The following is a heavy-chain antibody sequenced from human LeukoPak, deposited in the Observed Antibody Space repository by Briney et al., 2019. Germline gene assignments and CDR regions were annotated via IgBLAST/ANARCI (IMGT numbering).Heavy chain of an antibody. D-gene: IGHD3-22*01. CDR1: GYTLTELS. CDR2: FDPEDGET. V-gene: IGHV1-24*01. J-gene: IGHJ3*02. CDR3: ARDPYYYDSSGYYDAFDI. Sequence: ASVKVSCKVSGYTLTELSMHWVRQAPGKGLECMGGFDPEDGETIYAQKFQGRVTMTEDTSTDTAYMELSSLRSEDTAVYYCARDPYYYDSSGYYDAFDIWGQGTMVTVSS.